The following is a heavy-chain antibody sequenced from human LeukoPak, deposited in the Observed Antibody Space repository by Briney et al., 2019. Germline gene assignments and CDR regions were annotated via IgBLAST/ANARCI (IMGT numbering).Heavy chain of an antibody. J-gene: IGHJ4*02. CDR1: GFIFNIYG. CDR3: VKGQDEDWGSHRRSPFDN. Sequence: GGSLRLSCEASGFIFNIYGMSWVRQAPRKGLEWVSSISGSAGSASYADSVKGRFTMSRDSSKKTVYLQMNSLRAEDTAVYYCVKGQDEDWGSHRRSPFDNWGQGTLVTVSS. CDR2: ISGSAGSA. D-gene: IGHD3-16*02. V-gene: IGHV3-23*01.